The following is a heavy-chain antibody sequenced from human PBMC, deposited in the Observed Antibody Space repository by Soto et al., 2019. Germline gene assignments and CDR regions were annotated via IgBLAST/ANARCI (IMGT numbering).Heavy chain of an antibody. CDR1: GFTFRSYA. CDR2: ITGTGDGT. CDR3: AKDDDPGRSVRFQF. D-gene: IGHD3-10*01. Sequence: EVQLLESGGGLVQPGGSLRLSCAASGFTFRSYAMSWVRQAPGKGLEWVSAITGTGDGTFYADSVKGRFTISRDNSRDTVYLQMNSLRAEDTAVYYCAKDDDPGRSVRFQFWGQGTLVTVSA. J-gene: IGHJ1*01. V-gene: IGHV3-23*01.